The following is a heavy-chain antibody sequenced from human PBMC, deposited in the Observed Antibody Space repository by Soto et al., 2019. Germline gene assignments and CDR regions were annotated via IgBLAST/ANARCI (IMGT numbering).Heavy chain of an antibody. CDR1: GGSVGSGDYS. J-gene: IGHJ4*02. CDR2: IYHSETT. D-gene: IGHD3-22*01. V-gene: IGHV4-30-2*01. CDR3: ARMGGEYYDSSGHGYFSDS. Sequence: LSLTCAVSGGSVGSGDYSWSWIRQPPGKGLEWIGYIYHSETTYYNPSLKSRVTISVDRSKNQFSLKLTSVTAADTAVYYCARMGGEYYDSSGHGYFSDSWGQGTLVNVSS.